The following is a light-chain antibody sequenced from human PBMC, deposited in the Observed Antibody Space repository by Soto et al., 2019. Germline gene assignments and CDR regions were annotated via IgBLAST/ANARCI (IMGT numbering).Light chain of an antibody. V-gene: IGKV3-15*01. CDR2: VAS. CDR1: QSVSSN. CDR3: QQYNNWRLT. J-gene: IGKJ4*01. Sequence: EIVMTQSPATLSVSPGERATLSCRASQSVSSNLAWYQQKPGQAPSLLIYVASTMATGIPARFSGSGSGTEFTLTISSLQSEDFAVYYCQQYNNWRLTFGGGTKVQIK.